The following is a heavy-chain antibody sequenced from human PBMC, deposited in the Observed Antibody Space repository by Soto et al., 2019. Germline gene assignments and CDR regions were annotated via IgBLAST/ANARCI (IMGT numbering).Heavy chain of an antibody. CDR3: ARDSRYGDYVLDY. D-gene: IGHD4-17*01. Sequence: ASVKVSCKASGGTFSSYAISWVRQAPGQGLEWMGGIIPVFGTANYAQKFQGRVTITADESTSTAYMELSSLRSEDTAVYYCARDSRYGDYVLDYWGQGTLVTVSS. CDR1: GGTFSSYA. V-gene: IGHV1-69*13. CDR2: IIPVFGTA. J-gene: IGHJ4*02.